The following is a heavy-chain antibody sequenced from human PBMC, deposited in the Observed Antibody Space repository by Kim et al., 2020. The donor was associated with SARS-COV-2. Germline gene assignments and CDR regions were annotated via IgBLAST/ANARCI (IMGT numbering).Heavy chain of an antibody. CDR2: IKYDGSEK. CDR1: GFSFSSYW. CDR3: ARMLHNYAFDY. Sequence: GGSLRLSCAASGFSFSSYWMSWVRQAPGKGLEWVANIKYDGSEKYYVDSVKGRFSISSDNAKNSLYLQMNSLRVEDTAVYYCARMLHNYAFDYWGQGTLVTVSS. D-gene: IGHD4-4*01. V-gene: IGHV3-7*03. J-gene: IGHJ4*02.